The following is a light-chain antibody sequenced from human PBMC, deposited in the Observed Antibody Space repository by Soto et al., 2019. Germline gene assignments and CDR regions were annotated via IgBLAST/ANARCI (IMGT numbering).Light chain of an antibody. J-gene: IGKJ2*01. Sequence: DIQMTQSPSSLSASVGDRVTITCRASQIISNYLNWYQQKPGKAPKLLIYATSSLQSGVPSSFSGSGSGTYFTLTISSLQPEDFATYYCQQSHSTPYTFGQGTKLEIK. CDR2: ATS. V-gene: IGKV1-39*01. CDR1: QIISNY. CDR3: QQSHSTPYT.